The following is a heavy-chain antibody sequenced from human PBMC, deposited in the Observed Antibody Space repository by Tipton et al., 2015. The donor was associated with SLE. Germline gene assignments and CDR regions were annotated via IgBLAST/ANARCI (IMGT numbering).Heavy chain of an antibody. J-gene: IGHJ4*02. D-gene: IGHD3-22*01. V-gene: IGHV4-59*11. CDR2: IDDSGNT. CDR1: GGSISSHY. CDR3: AGARDTMIVVVITN. Sequence: TLSLTCTVSGGSISSHYWSWIRQPPGKGLEWIGYIDDSGNTDYTPSLKSRVTISVDTSKNQFSLKLSSVTAADTAVYYCAGARDTMIVVVITNWGQGTLATVSA.